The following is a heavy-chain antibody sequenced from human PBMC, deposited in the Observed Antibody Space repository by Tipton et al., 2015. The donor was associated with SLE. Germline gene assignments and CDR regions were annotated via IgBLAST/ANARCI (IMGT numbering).Heavy chain of an antibody. V-gene: IGHV4-59*08. J-gene: IGHJ5*02. CDR2: IYYSGGT. Sequence: LRLSCTVSGGSISSYHWSWIRQSPGKGLEWIGYIYYSGGTNYNPTLKSRVTISIDASRKQFSLKLTSVTAADTAIYYCARLLGTPLTTGDWFDPWGQGILVTVST. D-gene: IGHD3-9*01. CDR3: ARLLGTPLTTGDWFDP. CDR1: GGSISSYH.